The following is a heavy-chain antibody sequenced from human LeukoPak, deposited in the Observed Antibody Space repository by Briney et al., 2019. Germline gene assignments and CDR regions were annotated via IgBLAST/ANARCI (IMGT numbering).Heavy chain of an antibody. J-gene: IGHJ6*02. V-gene: IGHV5-51*01. CDR1: GYSFTSYW. CDR3: ARQSVYGDSYYYYGMDV. D-gene: IGHD4-17*01. Sequence: GGSLKISCKGSGYSFTSYWIGWVRQMPGKGLEWMGIIYPGDSDTRYSPSFQGQVTISADKSISTAYLQWSSLKASDTAMYYCARQSVYGDSYYYYGMDVWGQGTTVTVSS. CDR2: IYPGDSDT.